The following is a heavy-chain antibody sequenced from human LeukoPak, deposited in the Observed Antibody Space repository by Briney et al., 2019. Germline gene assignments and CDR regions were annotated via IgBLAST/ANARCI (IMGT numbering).Heavy chain of an antibody. Sequence: ASVKVSCKASGYTFTSYGISWVRQAPGQGLEWMGWISAYNGNTNYAQKLQGRVTMTTDTSTSTAYMELRSLRSDDTAVYYCARXXXSRPPKYYYDSSGYIKLLDYWGQGTLVTVSS. CDR2: ISAYNGNT. D-gene: IGHD3-22*01. V-gene: IGHV1-18*01. J-gene: IGHJ4*02. CDR1: GYTFTSYG. CDR3: ARXXXSRPPKYYYDSSGYIKLLDY.